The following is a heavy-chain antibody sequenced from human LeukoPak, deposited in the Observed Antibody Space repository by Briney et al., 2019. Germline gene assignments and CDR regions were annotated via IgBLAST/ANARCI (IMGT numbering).Heavy chain of an antibody. CDR1: GFTFSSYS. D-gene: IGHD2-21*02. J-gene: IGHJ4*02. CDR2: ISSSSSTYI. Sequence: PGGALRLSCAASGFTFSSYSMNWVRQAPGKGLEWVSSISSSSSTYIYYADSVKGRFTISRDNSKNAVYLQMTSPRAEDTAVYYCAKDVGTRDLYYFDYWGQGTLVTVSS. V-gene: IGHV3-21*04. CDR3: AKDVGTRDLYYFDY.